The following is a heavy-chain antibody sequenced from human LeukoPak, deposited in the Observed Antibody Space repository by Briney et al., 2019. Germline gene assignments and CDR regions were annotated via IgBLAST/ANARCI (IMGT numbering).Heavy chain of an antibody. CDR2: TSYTGST. V-gene: IGHV4-59*01. CDR1: GVSISGYY. CDR3: ARDRVGDAS. Sequence: SETLSLTCTVSGVSISGYYWIWIRQPPGKGLEWIGYTSYTGSTDYNPSLKSRVTISVDTPKNQFSLKVNSVIAADTAVYYCARDRVGDASWGQGTLVTVSS. J-gene: IGHJ5*02.